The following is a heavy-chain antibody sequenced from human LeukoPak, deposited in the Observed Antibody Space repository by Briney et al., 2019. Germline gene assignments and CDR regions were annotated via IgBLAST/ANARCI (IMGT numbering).Heavy chain of an antibody. CDR3: AKDLDCASYGYYFDY. CDR1: GFTFSSSA. V-gene: IGHV3-23*01. Sequence: GGSLRLSCTASGFTFSSSAMNWGRQAPGKGREWVSAIGAGGAFTYYAESVKGRFTIFRDNSRNTVYLQMNSQRADDTAVYYCAKDLDCASYGYYFDYWGQGTLVTVSS. D-gene: IGHD2-21*02. CDR2: IGAGGAFT. J-gene: IGHJ4*02.